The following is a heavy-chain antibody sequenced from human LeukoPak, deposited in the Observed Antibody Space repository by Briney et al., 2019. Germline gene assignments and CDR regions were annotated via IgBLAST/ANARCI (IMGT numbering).Heavy chain of an antibody. J-gene: IGHJ4*02. CDR3: ARVVFGDYFDC. CDR1: GFTFSNYR. Sequence: GGSLRLSCAASGFTFSNYRMHWVRQAPGKGLVWVSRINTDGSRTTYADSVKGRFTISRDNAKNTLYLQMNSLRAEDTAVYYCARVVFGDYFDCWGQGTLVTVSS. V-gene: IGHV3-74*01. CDR2: INTDGSRT. D-gene: IGHD3-10*01.